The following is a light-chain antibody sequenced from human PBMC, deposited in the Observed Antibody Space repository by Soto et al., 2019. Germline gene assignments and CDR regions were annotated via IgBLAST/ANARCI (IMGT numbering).Light chain of an antibody. CDR1: SSDVGGHNY. Sequence: QSALTQPRSVSGSPGQSVTISCTGTSSDVGGHNYVSWYQQHPGKAPKLMIYDVSKRPSGVPDRFSGSKSGNTASLTISGLQAEDEADYYCCSYAGSDNYVFGTGTKLTVL. CDR2: DVS. CDR3: CSYAGSDNYV. J-gene: IGLJ1*01. V-gene: IGLV2-11*01.